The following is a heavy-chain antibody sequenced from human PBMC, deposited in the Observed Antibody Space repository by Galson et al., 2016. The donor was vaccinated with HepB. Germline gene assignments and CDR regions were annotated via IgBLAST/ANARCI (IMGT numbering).Heavy chain of an antibody. V-gene: IGHV3-72*01. J-gene: IGHJ6*02. D-gene: IGHD5-12*01. CDR1: GFILSDHY. CDR3: TRSIGPTGMDA. CDR2: SGVYGGRHST. Sequence: SLRLSCAGSGFILSDHYIDWVRRAPGKGLEWVGRSGVYGGRHSTRHAASVRGRFDFSRDDSKNSVYLQMHSLTTEATAVYYCTRSIGPTGMDAWGQGTPVTVSS.